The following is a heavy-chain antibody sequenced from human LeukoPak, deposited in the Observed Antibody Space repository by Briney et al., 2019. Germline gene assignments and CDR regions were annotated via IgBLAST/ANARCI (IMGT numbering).Heavy chain of an antibody. CDR2: ISGSGGST. D-gene: IGHD6-6*01. J-gene: IGHJ6*02. CDR3: ARMYSSSPYYYYGMDV. CDR1: GFTFSSYA. V-gene: IGHV3-23*01. Sequence: QPGGSLRLSCAASGFTFSSYAMSWVSQAPGKGLEWVSAISGSGGSTYYADSVKGRFTISRDNSKNTLYLQMNSLRAEDTAVYYCARMYSSSPYYYYGMDVWGQGTTVTVSS.